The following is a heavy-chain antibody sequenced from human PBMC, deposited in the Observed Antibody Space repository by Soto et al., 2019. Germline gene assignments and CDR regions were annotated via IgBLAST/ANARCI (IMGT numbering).Heavy chain of an antibody. CDR3: THSDVFGDYSSALDV. CDR2: IYWDDDK. V-gene: IGHV2-5*02. J-gene: IGHJ6*02. Sequence: QITLKESGPTLVKPTQTLTLTCTFSGFSLTTSGVSVGWIRQPPGKALEWLTLIYWDDDKRYSPSLKNRLTTXTDAAKTQVVLTMANMDPLDTATYYCTHSDVFGDYSSALDVWGQGTTVTVSS. CDR1: GFSLTTSGVS. D-gene: IGHD3-10*01.